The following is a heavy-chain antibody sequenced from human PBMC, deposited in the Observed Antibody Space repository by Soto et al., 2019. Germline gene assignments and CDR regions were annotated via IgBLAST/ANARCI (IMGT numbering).Heavy chain of an antibody. V-gene: IGHV5-51*01. CDR2: IYPGDSDT. D-gene: IGHD6-6*01. CDR3: ARLPGGSSWLGDY. J-gene: IGHJ4*02. Sequence: HGEYLKLSFKGSGYSFTSYWIGWVRQMPGKGLEWMGIIYPGDSDTRYSPSFQGQVTISADKSISTAYLQWSSLKASDTAMYYCARLPGGSSWLGDYWGQGTLVTVSS. CDR1: GYSFTSYW.